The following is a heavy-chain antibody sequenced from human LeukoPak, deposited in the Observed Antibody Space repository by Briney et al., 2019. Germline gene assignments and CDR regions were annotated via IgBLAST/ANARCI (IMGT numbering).Heavy chain of an antibody. J-gene: IGHJ5*02. Sequence: GASVKVSCKASGYTFTSNYIHWVRQAPGQGLEWMGIINPSGGSTSYAQKFQGRVNMTRDMSTSTVYMELSSLKSEDRAVYYCAREVGSGYGKWFDPWGQGTLVTVSS. D-gene: IGHD5-12*01. CDR2: INPSGGST. CDR1: GYTFTSNY. CDR3: AREVGSGYGKWFDP. V-gene: IGHV1-46*01.